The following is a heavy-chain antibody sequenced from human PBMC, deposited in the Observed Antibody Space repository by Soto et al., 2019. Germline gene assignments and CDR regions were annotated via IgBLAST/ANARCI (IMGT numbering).Heavy chain of an antibody. D-gene: IGHD1-26*01. CDR2: ISWNSVNR. Sequence: EVQLVESGGGLVQPGRSLRLSCAVSGLTFDDYAMHWVRQAPGKGLEWVSGISWNSVNRGYADSVKGRFTISRDNGKNSLYLQMNSLRAENTALYYCAKDRNSGSDSYCMDVWGQGTTVTVSS. CDR1: GLTFDDYA. J-gene: IGHJ6*02. V-gene: IGHV3-9*01. CDR3: AKDRNSGSDSYCMDV.